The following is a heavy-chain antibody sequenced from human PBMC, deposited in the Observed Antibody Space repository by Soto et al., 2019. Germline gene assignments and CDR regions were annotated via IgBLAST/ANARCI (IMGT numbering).Heavy chain of an antibody. D-gene: IGHD3-3*01. V-gene: IGHV4-39*01. Sequence: PSETLSLTCTVSGGSISSSSYYWGWIRQPPGKGLEWIGSIYYSGSTYYNPSLKSRVTISVDTSKNQFSLKLSSVTAADTAVYYCTETFWSGYYYYGMDVWGQGTTVTVSS. CDR1: GGSISSSSYY. CDR2: IYYSGST. CDR3: TETFWSGYYYYGMDV. J-gene: IGHJ6*02.